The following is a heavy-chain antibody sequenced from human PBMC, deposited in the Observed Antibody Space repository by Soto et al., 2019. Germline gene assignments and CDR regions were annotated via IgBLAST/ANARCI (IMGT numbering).Heavy chain of an antibody. Sequence: GASVKVSCKASGYTFTSYGISWVRQAPGQGLEWMGWISAYNGNTNYAQKLQGRVTMTTDTSTSTAYMELRSLRSDDTAVYYCAREGTTYCGGDCPTFLDYWGQGTLVTVSS. J-gene: IGHJ4*02. CDR1: GYTFTSYG. D-gene: IGHD2-21*02. CDR3: AREGTTYCGGDCPTFLDY. V-gene: IGHV1-18*01. CDR2: ISAYNGNT.